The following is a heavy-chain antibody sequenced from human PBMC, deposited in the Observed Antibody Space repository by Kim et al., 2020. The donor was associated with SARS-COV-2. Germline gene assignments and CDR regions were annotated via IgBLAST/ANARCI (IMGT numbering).Heavy chain of an antibody. V-gene: IGHV4-39*01. Sequence: SETLSLTCVVSGGSISSRGYYWGWVRQPPGKGLEWIGSIYFSGATSYNPAFKIRVTISVTRSKNKISRTWAPVTPADTAANNGRRGILGWGVIVFFTNWG. CDR2: IYFSGAT. CDR3: RRGILGWGVIVFFTN. D-gene: IGHD3-10*01. CDR1: GGSISSRGYY. J-gene: IGHJ1*01.